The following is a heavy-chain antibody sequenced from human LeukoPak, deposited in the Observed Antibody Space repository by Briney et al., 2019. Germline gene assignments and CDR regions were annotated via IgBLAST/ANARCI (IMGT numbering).Heavy chain of an antibody. Sequence: ASVKVSCKASGYTFTGYYMHWVRQAPGQGLEWMGWINPNSGGTNYAQKFQGRVTMTRDTSISTAYMGLSRLRSDDTAVYYCARINTGSSGWYAFDIWGQGTMVTVSS. D-gene: IGHD6-19*01. CDR1: GYTFTGYY. J-gene: IGHJ3*02. CDR2: INPNSGGT. V-gene: IGHV1-2*02. CDR3: ARINTGSSGWYAFDI.